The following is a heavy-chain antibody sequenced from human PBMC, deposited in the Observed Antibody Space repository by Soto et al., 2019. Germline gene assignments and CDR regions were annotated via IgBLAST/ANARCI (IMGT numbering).Heavy chain of an antibody. CDR2: ISAYNGNT. CDR1: VYTFTIYG. J-gene: IGHJ4*02. CDR3: ARDKRDYYGSGSYYH. D-gene: IGHD3-10*01. V-gene: IGHV1-18*01. Sequence: ASVKVSCKASVYTFTIYGISWVRQAPGQGLEWMGWISAYNGNTNYAQKLQGRVTMTTDTSTSTAYMELRSLRSDDTAVYYCARDKRDYYGSGSYYHWGQGTLVTVSS.